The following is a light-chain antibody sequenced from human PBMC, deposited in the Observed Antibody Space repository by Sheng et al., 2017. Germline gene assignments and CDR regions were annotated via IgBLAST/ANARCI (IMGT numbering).Light chain of an antibody. CDR3: QETYGTPPT. Sequence: DIQMTQSPSSLSASVGDRVTITCRASQSISLYLNWYQQKPGKAPNLLIYTASSLHTGVPSRFSGSGSGTDFTLTISSLQPEDFATYYCQETYGTPPTFGGGTKVEIK. CDR2: TAS. J-gene: IGKJ4*01. CDR1: QSISLY. V-gene: IGKV1-39*01.